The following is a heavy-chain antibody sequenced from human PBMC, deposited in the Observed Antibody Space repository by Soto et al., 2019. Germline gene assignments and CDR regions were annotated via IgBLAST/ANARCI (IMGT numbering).Heavy chain of an antibody. CDR1: GYSFTSYW. CDR2: IYPGDSDT. CDR3: ARHITCSSTSCYSRYYYGMDV. Sequence: PGESLKISCQGSGYSFTSYWIGWVRQMPGKGLELMGIIYPGDSDTRYSPSFQGQVTISADKSISTAYLQWSSLKASDTAMYYCARHITCSSTSCYSRYYYGMDVWGQGTPVTVSS. V-gene: IGHV5-51*01. J-gene: IGHJ6*02. D-gene: IGHD2-2*01.